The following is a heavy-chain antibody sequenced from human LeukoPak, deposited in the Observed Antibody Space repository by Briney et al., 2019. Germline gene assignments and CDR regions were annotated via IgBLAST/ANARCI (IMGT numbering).Heavy chain of an antibody. V-gene: IGHV3-23*01. CDR3: AKSHSLEYRGYFDY. CDR1: GFTFSVYA. J-gene: IGHJ4*02. CDR2: ISDSGSST. D-gene: IGHD2/OR15-2a*01. Sequence: GGSLRLSCAISGFTFSVYARSWVRQAPGKGLEWVSTISDSGSSTYYTDSVKCQCTISRGKSKNTLYLLMDELSAEDTAVYYCAKSHSLEYRGYFDYWGQGTVATVSA.